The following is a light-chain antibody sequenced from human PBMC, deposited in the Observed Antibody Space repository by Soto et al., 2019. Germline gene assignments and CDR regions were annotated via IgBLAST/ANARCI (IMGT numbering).Light chain of an antibody. V-gene: IGKV3-20*01. Sequence: EIVLTQSPGTLSLSPGERATLSCRASQSVSSSYLAWYQQKPGQAPRLLIYGASSRATGIPDRFSGGGSGTDFTLTISRLETEDFAVYYCQQYGSSPKLTFGGGTKVDIK. J-gene: IGKJ4*01. CDR2: GAS. CDR3: QQYGSSPKLT. CDR1: QSVSSSY.